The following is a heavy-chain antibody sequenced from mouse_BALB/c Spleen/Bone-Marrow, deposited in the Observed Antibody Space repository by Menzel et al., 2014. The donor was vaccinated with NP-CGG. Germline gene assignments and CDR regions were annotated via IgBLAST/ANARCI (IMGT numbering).Heavy chain of an antibody. D-gene: IGHD2-2*01. CDR3: AARLSHLAMDY. J-gene: IGHJ4*01. V-gene: IGHV1S81*02. Sequence: QVQLQQSGAELVKPGASLKLSCKASGYTLTNYWIHWVKQRPGQGLEWIGEINPSNGRTNYNEKFKTKATLTVDKSSSTAYMQLSSRTSEDSAVNYCAARLSHLAMDYWGQGTSVTVSS. CDR2: INPSNGRT. CDR1: GYTLTNYW.